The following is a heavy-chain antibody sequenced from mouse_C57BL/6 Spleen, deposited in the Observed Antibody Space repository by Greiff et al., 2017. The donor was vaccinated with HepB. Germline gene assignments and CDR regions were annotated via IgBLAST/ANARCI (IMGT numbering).Heavy chain of an antibody. V-gene: IGHV1-55*01. J-gene: IGHJ4*01. Sequence: QVQLQQPGAELVKPGASVKMSCKASGYTFTSYWITWVKQRPGQGLEWIGDIYPGSGSTNYNEKFKSKATLTVDTSSSTAYMQLSSLTSEDSAFYYGARRRDSYAMDYWGQGTSVTVSS. D-gene: IGHD3-3*01. CDR3: ARRRDSYAMDY. CDR2: IYPGSGST. CDR1: GYTFTSYW.